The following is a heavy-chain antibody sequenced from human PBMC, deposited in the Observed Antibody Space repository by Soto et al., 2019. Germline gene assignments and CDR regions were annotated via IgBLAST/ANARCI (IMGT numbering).Heavy chain of an antibody. Sequence: ASVKVSCKASGGTFSSYTISWVRQAPGQGLEWMGRIIPILGIANYAQKFQGRVTITADKSTSTAYMELSSLRSEDTAVYYCARDYPLWFGESRPAFDYWGQGTLVTVSS. CDR2: IIPILGIA. CDR1: GGTFSSYT. V-gene: IGHV1-69*04. CDR3: ARDYPLWFGESRPAFDY. D-gene: IGHD3-10*01. J-gene: IGHJ4*02.